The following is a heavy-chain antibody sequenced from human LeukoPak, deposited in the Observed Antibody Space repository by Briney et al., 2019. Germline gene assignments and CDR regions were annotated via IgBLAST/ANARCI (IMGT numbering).Heavy chain of an antibody. V-gene: IGHV4-34*01. CDR3: ARTRSSWYSNYYYYMDV. Sequence: RSETLSLTCAVYGGSFSGYYWSWIRQPPGKGLEWVGEINHSGSTNYNPSLKSRVTMSVDTSKNQFSLKLSSVTAADTAVYYCARTRSSWYSNYYYYMDVWGKGTTVTVSS. CDR1: GGSFSGYY. J-gene: IGHJ6*03. CDR2: INHSGST. D-gene: IGHD6-13*01.